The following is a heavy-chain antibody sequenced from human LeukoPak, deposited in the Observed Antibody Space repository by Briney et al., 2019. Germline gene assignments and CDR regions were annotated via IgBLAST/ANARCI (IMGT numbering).Heavy chain of an antibody. CDR1: GFTFSSYG. J-gene: IGHJ4*02. Sequence: PGGSLRLSCAASGFTFSSYGMHWVRQAPGKGLEWVAVIWYDGSNKYYADSVKGRFTISRDNSKNTLYLQVNSLRAEDTAVYYCARSVNRSLVPFDYWGQGTLVTVSS. CDR2: IWYDGSNK. D-gene: IGHD6-6*01. V-gene: IGHV3-33*01. CDR3: ARSVNRSLVPFDY.